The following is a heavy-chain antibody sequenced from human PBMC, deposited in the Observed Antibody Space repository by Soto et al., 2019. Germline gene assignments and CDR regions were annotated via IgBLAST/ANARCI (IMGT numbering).Heavy chain of an antibody. CDR2: INHSGST. CDR3: ARGFSGYGSGSYLRPFDY. J-gene: IGHJ4*02. CDR1: GGSFSGYY. D-gene: IGHD3-10*01. Sequence: SETLSLTCAVYGGSFSGYYWSWIRQPPGKGLEWIGEINHSGSTNYNPSLKSRVTISVDTSKNQFSLKLSSVTAADTAVYYCARGFSGYGSGSYLRPFDYWGQGTLVTVSS. V-gene: IGHV4-34*01.